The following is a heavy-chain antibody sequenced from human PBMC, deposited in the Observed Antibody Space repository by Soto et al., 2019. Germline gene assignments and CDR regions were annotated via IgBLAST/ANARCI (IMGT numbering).Heavy chain of an antibody. CDR3: ASVWLGELFHFDYYYYYGMDV. V-gene: IGHV1-69*02. Sequence: QVQLVQSGAEVKKPGSSVKVSCKASGGTFSSYTISWVRQAPGQGLEWMGRIIPILGIANYAQKFQGRVTITADKSTSTAYMELSSLRSEDTPVYYCASVWLGELFHFDYYYYYGMDVWGQGTTVTVSS. J-gene: IGHJ6*02. D-gene: IGHD3-10*01. CDR2: IIPILGIA. CDR1: GGTFSSYT.